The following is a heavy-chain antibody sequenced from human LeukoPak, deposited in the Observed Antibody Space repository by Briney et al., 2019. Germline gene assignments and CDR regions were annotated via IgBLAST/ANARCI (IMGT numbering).Heavy chain of an antibody. Sequence: ASVKVSCKVSGYTLTELSMHWVRQAPGKGLEWMGGFDPEDGETIYAQKFQGRVTMTRDTSTSTVYMELSSLRSEDTAAYYCASGIQLWLDYWGQGTLVTVSS. CDR3: ASGIQLWLDY. V-gene: IGHV1-24*01. J-gene: IGHJ4*02. CDR2: FDPEDGET. D-gene: IGHD5-18*01. CDR1: GYTLTELS.